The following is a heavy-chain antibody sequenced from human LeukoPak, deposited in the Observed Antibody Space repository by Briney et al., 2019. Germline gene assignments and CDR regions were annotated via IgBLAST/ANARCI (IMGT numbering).Heavy chain of an antibody. Sequence: SQTLSLTCAISGDSVSSNSGVWTWIRQSPSRGLEWLGRTYYRSKWINDYAVSVRSRITINPDTSKNQFSLQLNSVTPEDTAVYYCATERNYAFDIWGRGTMVTVSS. CDR1: GDSVSSNSGV. CDR3: ATERNYAFDI. V-gene: IGHV6-1*01. CDR2: TYYRSKWIN. J-gene: IGHJ3*02.